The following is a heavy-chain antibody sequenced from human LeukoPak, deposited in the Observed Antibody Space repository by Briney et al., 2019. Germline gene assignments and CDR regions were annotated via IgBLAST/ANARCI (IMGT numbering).Heavy chain of an antibody. D-gene: IGHD3-16*01. Sequence: PGGSLRLSCAPSGFTFSSFAMSWVRQAPGKGLEWVSAIGGSGDNTYYADSVKGRFTISRDNSKNTLHLQMSSLRAEDTAVYYCAKDLGGGGGSVFDSWGQGTLVTVSS. CDR2: IGGSGDNT. V-gene: IGHV3-23*01. J-gene: IGHJ4*02. CDR3: AKDLGGGGGSVFDS. CDR1: GFTFSSFA.